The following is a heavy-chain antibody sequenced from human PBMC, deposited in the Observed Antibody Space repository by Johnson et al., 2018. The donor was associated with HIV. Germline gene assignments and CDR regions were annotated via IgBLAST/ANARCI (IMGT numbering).Heavy chain of an antibody. V-gene: IGHV3-7*04. CDR1: GFTLSSYW. CDR3: AREGPSERAGFDI. Sequence: VQLVESGGGLVQPGGSLRLSCAASGFTLSSYWMSWVRQAPGKGLEWVANIKQDGSEKYYVDSVTGRFTISRDNAKNSLYLQMNSLRAEDTAMYYCAREGPSERAGFDIWGQGTMVTVSS. CDR2: IKQDGSEK. J-gene: IGHJ3*02.